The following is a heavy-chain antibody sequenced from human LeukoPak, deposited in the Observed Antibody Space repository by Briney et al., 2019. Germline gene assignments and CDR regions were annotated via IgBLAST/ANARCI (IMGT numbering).Heavy chain of an antibody. J-gene: IGHJ4*02. V-gene: IGHV1-8*01. CDR2: MNPNSGNT. CDR3: ARGIPHYYGSGSYYNPFDY. D-gene: IGHD3-10*01. CDR1: GYTFTSYD. Sequence: ASVKVSCKASGYTFTSYDINWVRQATGQGLEWMGWMNPNSGNTGYAQKFQGRVTMTRDTSISTAYMELSRLRSDDTAVYYCARGIPHYYGSGSYYNPFDYWGQGTLVTVSS.